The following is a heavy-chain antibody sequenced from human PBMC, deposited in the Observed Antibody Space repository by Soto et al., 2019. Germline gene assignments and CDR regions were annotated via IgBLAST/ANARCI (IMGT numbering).Heavy chain of an antibody. CDR3: AKAVYDILTGLPLNYFDY. J-gene: IGHJ4*02. V-gene: IGHV3-30*18. CDR2: ISYDGSNK. D-gene: IGHD3-9*01. CDR1: GFTFSSYG. Sequence: GGSLRLSCAASGFTFSSYGMHWVRQAPGKGLEWVAVISYDGSNKYYAETVKGRFTISRDNSKNTLYLQKNSLRAEDTAVYYCAKAVYDILTGLPLNYFDYWGQGT.